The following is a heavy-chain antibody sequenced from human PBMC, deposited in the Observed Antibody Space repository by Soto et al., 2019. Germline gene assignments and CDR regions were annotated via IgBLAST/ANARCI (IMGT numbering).Heavy chain of an antibody. D-gene: IGHD5-12*01. V-gene: IGHV6-1*01. Sequence: SQTLSLTCAISGDSVSSNSAAWNWVRQSPSRGLEWLGRTKYRSKWYNDYATSVKSRIIINPDTSNNQFSLQLNSVTPEDTAVYFCAKGDNLGPKTGYAFDPWGQGIMVTV. CDR3: AKGDNLGPKTGYAFDP. CDR2: TKYRSKWYN. CDR1: GDSVSSNSAA. J-gene: IGHJ5*02.